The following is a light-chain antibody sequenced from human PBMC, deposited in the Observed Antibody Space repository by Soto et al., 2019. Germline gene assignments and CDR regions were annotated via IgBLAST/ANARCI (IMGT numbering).Light chain of an antibody. CDR1: QSVSNS. Sequence: EIVLTQSPAALSFSPGERATLSCRASQSVSNSLAWYQQKPGQAPRLLIYDASSKPTDIPARFTGSGSGTDFTLTISGLEPEDFAVYYCQQRSNWPPTFGGGTKVEIK. CDR3: QQRSNWPPT. V-gene: IGKV3-11*01. CDR2: DAS. J-gene: IGKJ4*01.